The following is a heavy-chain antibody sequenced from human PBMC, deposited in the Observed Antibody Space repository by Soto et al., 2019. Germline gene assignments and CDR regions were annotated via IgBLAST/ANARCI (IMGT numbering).Heavy chain of an antibody. D-gene: IGHD3-22*01. V-gene: IGHV3-23*01. CDR1: GFTFTNHA. CDR3: ASRNYYESSGYYYWYYFDF. Sequence: EVQLLEFGGGFGQPGGSLRLSCAASGFTFTNHAMSWVRQAPGKGLEWVSAISGSGDSTYYAESVKGRFTISRDNSKNTLYLQMNSLGAEDTAVYYCASRNYYESSGYYYWYYFDFWGQGTLVTVSS. CDR2: ISGSGDST. J-gene: IGHJ4*02.